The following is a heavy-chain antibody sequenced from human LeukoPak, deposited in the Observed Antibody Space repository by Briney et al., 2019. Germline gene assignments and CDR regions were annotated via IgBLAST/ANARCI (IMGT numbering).Heavy chain of an antibody. Sequence: SETLSLTCTVSGGSISSGGYYWSWIRQHPGKGLEWIGYIYYSGSTYYNPSLKSRVTISVDTSKNQFSLKLSSVTAADTAVYYCATGYSSSWLIEYWGQGTLVTVSS. CDR1: GGSISSGGYY. V-gene: IGHV4-31*03. CDR2: IYYSGST. J-gene: IGHJ4*02. CDR3: ATGYSSSWLIEY. D-gene: IGHD6-13*01.